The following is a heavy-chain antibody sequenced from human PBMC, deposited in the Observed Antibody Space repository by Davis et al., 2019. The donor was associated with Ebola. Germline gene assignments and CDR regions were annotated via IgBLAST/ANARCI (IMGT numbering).Heavy chain of an antibody. CDR3: ARGSENWNYVDY. D-gene: IGHD1-1*01. J-gene: IGHJ4*02. CDR2: MSYDGSDK. V-gene: IGHV3-30*03. CDR1: GFTFSSYW. Sequence: GGSLRLSCAASGFTFSSYWMHWVRQAPGKGLEWVTFMSYDGSDKYYADSVKGRFTISRDNSKKTLHLQMNSLRDEDTAVYYCARGSENWNYVDYWGQGTLVTVSS.